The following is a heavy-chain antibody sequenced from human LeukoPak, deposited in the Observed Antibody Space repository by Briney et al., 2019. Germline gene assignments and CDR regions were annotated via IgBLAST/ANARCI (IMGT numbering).Heavy chain of an antibody. D-gene: IGHD6-13*01. J-gene: IGHJ3*02. Sequence: PGRSLRLSCAASGFTFSSYGMHWVRQAPGKGLEWVAVISYDGSNKYYADSVKGRFTTSRDNSKNTLYLQMNSLRAEDTAVYYCAKEQTPTRSSSWWTNDAFDIWGQGTMVTVSS. CDR1: GFTFSSYG. CDR3: AKEQTPTRSSSWWTNDAFDI. V-gene: IGHV3-30*18. CDR2: ISYDGSNK.